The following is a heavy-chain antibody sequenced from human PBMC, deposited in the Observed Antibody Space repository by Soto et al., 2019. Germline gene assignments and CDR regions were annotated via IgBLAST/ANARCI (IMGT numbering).Heavy chain of an antibody. CDR3: ARKWRSSSRNYYYYGMDV. CDR2: IDPSDSYT. Sequence: GESLKISCKGSGYSFTSYRISWVRQMPGKGLEWMGRIDPSDSYTNYSPSFQGHVTISADKSISTAYLQWSSLKASDTAMYYCARKWRSSSRNYYYYGMDVWGQGTTVTVSS. V-gene: IGHV5-10-1*01. D-gene: IGHD6-6*01. J-gene: IGHJ6*02. CDR1: GYSFTSYR.